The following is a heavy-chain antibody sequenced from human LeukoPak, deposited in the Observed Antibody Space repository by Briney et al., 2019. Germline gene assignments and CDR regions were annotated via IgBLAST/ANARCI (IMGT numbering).Heavy chain of an antibody. D-gene: IGHD3-10*01. CDR3: AKERKYYGSGSYSDY. CDR1: GFTFSSYW. V-gene: IGHV3-30*18. CDR2: ISYDGSNK. Sequence: GGSLRLSCAASGFTFSSYWMHWVRQAPGKGLEWVAVISYDGSNKYYADSVKGRFTISRDNSKNTLYLQMNSLRAEDTAVYYCAKERKYYGSGSYSDYWGQGTLVTVFS. J-gene: IGHJ4*02.